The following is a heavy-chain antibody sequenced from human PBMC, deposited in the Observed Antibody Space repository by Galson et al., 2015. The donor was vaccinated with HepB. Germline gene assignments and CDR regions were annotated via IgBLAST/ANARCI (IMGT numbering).Heavy chain of an antibody. CDR3: ASGVVAVPPASGWFDP. D-gene: IGHD2-2*01. V-gene: IGHV1-3*01. CDR2: INDGNGNT. Sequence: SVKVSCKASGYFFTNYDRHWVRQAPGPRLEWLGWINDGNGNTKYSLKFQGRVTINRDTSTSTAYMELSSLGSEDTAVYYCASGVVAVPPASGWFDPWGQGSLVTVSS. CDR1: GYFFTNYD. J-gene: IGHJ5*02.